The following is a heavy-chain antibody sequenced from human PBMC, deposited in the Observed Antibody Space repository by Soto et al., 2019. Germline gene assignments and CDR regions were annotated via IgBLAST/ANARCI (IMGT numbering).Heavy chain of an antibody. J-gene: IGHJ3*01. Sequence: PSETLSLICAVSGGSISSSDWWSWVRQPPGKELEWIGEIYYSGNTNYSPSLESRVTMSVDKSKNQFSLKLTSVTAADTAVYYCVRRASGPFDVWGQGTMVTVS. V-gene: IGHV4-4*02. D-gene: IGHD2-8*02. CDR2: IYYSGNT. CDR1: GGSISSSDW. CDR3: VRRASGPFDV.